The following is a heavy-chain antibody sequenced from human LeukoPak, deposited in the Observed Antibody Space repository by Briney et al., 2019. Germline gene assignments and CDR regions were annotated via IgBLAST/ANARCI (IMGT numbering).Heavy chain of an antibody. CDR3: ARVRWFGELFDA. J-gene: IGHJ5*02. V-gene: IGHV4-30-4*01. CDR2: IYYSGST. CDR1: GGSISSGDYY. Sequence: SQTLSLTCTVSGGSISSGDYYWSWIRQPPGKGLEWIGYIYYSGSTYYNPSLKSRVTISVDTSKNQFSLKLSSVTAADTAVYYCARVRWFGELFDAWGQGTLVTVSS. D-gene: IGHD3-10*01.